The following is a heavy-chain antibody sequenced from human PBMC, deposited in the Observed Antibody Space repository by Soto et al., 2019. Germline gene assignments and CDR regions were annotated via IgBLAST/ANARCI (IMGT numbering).Heavy chain of an antibody. Sequence: QVQLVQSGGEVKKPGASVKVSCKASGYTFFNYGINWVRQAPGQALEWMGWISAYNGNTNYAQKFQGRVTMTTDTSTSTAYMEQRSLRSDDTAVYYCARDDITVPGTRADYWGQGTLVTVSS. CDR1: GYTFFNYG. V-gene: IGHV1-18*01. CDR2: ISAYNGNT. J-gene: IGHJ4*02. CDR3: ARDDITVPGTRADY. D-gene: IGHD6-19*01.